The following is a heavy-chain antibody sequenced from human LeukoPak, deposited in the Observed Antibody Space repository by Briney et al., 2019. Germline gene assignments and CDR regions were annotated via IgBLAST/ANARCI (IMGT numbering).Heavy chain of an antibody. Sequence: GESLKISCKGSGYSFTSYWIGWVRQMPGKGLEWMGIIYPGDSDTRYSPSFQGQVTISADKSISTAYLQWSSLKASDTAMYYCARCPRGGYSYGYPFDYWGQGTLVTVSS. CDR1: GYSFTSYW. D-gene: IGHD5-18*01. V-gene: IGHV5-51*01. CDR2: IYPGDSDT. J-gene: IGHJ4*02. CDR3: ARCPRGGYSYGYPFDY.